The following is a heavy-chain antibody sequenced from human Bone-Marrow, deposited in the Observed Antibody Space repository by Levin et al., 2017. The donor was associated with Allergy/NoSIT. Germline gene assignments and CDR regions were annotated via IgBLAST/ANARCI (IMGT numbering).Heavy chain of an antibody. CDR2: INPNSGGT. V-gene: IGHV1-2*02. Sequence: ASVKVSCKASGYTFTGYYMHWVRQAPGQGLEWMGWINPNSGGTNYAQKFQGRVTMTRDTSISTAYMELSRLRSDDTAVYYCARIAVAGSRLRTKFDYWGQGTLVTVSS. CDR3: ARIAVAGSRLRTKFDY. CDR1: GYTFTGYY. D-gene: IGHD6-19*01. J-gene: IGHJ4*02.